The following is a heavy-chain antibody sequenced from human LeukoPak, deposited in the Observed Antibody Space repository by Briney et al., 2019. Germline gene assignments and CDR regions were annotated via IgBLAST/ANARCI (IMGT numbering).Heavy chain of an antibody. CDR3: AKDWVATGTTLVDY. CDR1: GFTFSSYA. V-gene: IGHV3-23*01. D-gene: IGHD1-7*01. Sequence: GGSLRLSCAASGFTFSSYAMSWVRQAPGKGLEWVSAISGSGGSTYYADSVKGRFTVSRDNSKNTLFLQMNSLRGEDTAVYYCAKDWVATGTTLVDYWGQGTLVTVSS. J-gene: IGHJ4*02. CDR2: ISGSGGST.